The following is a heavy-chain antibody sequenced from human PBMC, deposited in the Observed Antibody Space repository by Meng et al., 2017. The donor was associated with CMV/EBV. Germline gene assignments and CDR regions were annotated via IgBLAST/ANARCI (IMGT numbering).Heavy chain of an antibody. V-gene: IGHV4-39*01. CDR2: IYYSGST. CDR1: ISSSSDY. CDR3: ARHHPRLRYFDWFPNWFDP. Sequence: ISSSSDYWGWIRKPPGKGLEWIGSIYYSGSTYYNPSLKSRVTISVDTSKNQFSLKLSSVTAADTAVYYCARHHPRLRYFDWFPNWFDPWGQGTLVTVSS. J-gene: IGHJ5*02. D-gene: IGHD3-9*01.